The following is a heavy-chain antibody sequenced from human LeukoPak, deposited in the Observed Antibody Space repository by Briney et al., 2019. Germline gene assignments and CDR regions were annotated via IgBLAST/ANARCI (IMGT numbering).Heavy chain of an antibody. CDR3: ARDLEGSSWHYYYYYYGMDV. Sequence: GGSLRLSCAASGFTFSSYWMSWVRQAPGKGLEWVSVIYSGGSIYYADSVKGRFTISRDNAKNSLYLQMNSLRAEDTAVYYCARDLEGSSWHYYYYYYGMDVWGQGTTVTVSS. CDR2: IYSGGSI. J-gene: IGHJ6*02. D-gene: IGHD6-13*01. V-gene: IGHV3-66*01. CDR1: GFTFSSYW.